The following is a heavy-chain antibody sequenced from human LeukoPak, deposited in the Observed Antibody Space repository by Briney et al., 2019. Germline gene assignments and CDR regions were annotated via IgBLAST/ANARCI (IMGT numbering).Heavy chain of an antibody. Sequence: GGSLRLSCAASGLTFSTYWMHWVRQAPGKGLVWVSRINPDGSDTIYADSVKGRFTISRDNAKNTLYLQMNSLRAEDTAIYYCATACGSYRWGQGTLVTVSS. CDR3: ATACGSYR. J-gene: IGHJ4*02. D-gene: IGHD1-26*01. CDR1: GLTFSTYW. V-gene: IGHV3-74*01. CDR2: INPDGSDT.